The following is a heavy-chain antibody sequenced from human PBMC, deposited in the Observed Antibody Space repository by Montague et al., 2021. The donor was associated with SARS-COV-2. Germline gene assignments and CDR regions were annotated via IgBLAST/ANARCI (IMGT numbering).Heavy chain of an antibody. Sequence: SETLSLTCTVSGGSISSSSYYWGWIRQPPGKGLEWIGSIYYSGSTYYNPSLKSRVTISVDTSKNQFSLKLSSVTAADTAVYYCAREENSGAWFNPDAFDIWGQGTMVTVSS. CDR1: GGSISSSSYY. CDR3: AREENSGAWFNPDAFDI. D-gene: IGHD6-19*01. CDR2: IYYSGST. V-gene: IGHV4-39*02. J-gene: IGHJ3*02.